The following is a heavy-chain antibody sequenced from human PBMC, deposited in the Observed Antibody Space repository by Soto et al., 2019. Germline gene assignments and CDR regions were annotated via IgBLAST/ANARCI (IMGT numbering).Heavy chain of an antibody. V-gene: IGHV1-69*02. Sequence: QVQLVQSGAEVKKPGSSVKVSCKASGGTFSSYTISWVRQAPGQGLEWMGRIIPLLDMADYAQKFQGRVTITADKSTSTAYMELSSLRSEDTAVYFCARYRLAAAGTATDYWGQGTLGIVSS. J-gene: IGHJ4*02. D-gene: IGHD6-13*01. CDR1: GGTFSSYT. CDR2: IIPLLDMA. CDR3: ARYRLAAAGTATDY.